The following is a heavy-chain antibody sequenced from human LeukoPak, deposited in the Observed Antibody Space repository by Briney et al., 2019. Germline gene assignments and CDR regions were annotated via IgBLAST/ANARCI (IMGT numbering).Heavy chain of an antibody. CDR2: IYHSGST. D-gene: IGHD3-16*02. J-gene: IGHJ4*02. CDR3: ARVIMITFGGVISNFDY. Sequence: SETLSLTCTVSGGSISSSSYYWGWIRQPPGKGLEWIGSIYHSGSTYYNPSLKSRVTISVDTSKNQFSLKLSSVTAADTAVYYCARVIMITFGGVISNFDYWGQGTLVTVSS. V-gene: IGHV4-39*07. CDR1: GGSISSSSYY.